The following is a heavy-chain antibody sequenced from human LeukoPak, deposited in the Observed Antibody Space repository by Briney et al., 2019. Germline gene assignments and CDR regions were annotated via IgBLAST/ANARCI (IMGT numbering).Heavy chain of an antibody. J-gene: IGHJ3*02. CDR1: GGSISSGSYY. V-gene: IGHV4-61*02. CDR3: ARGALYDSSGYYVDAFDI. D-gene: IGHD3-22*01. CDR2: IYTSGST. Sequence: SETLSLTCTISGGSISSGSYYWSWIRQPAGKGLEWIGRIYTSGSTNYNPSLKSRVTMSVDTSKNQFSLKLSSVTAADTAVYYCARGALYDSSGYYVDAFDIWGQGTMVTVSS.